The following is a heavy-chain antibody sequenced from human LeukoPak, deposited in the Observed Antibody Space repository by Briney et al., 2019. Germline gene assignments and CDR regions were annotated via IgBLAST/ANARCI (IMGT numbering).Heavy chain of an antibody. V-gene: IGHV1-18*01. D-gene: IGHD2-2*01. J-gene: IGHJ4*02. CDR2: ISAYNGNT. CDR1: GYTFTSYG. Sequence: ASVKVSCKASGYTFTSYGISWVRQAPGQGLEWMGGISAYNGNTNYAQKLQGRVTMTTDTSRSTAYMELRSLRSDDTAVYYCAREFGVVPAAMFGYWGQGTLVTVSS. CDR3: AREFGVVPAAMFGY.